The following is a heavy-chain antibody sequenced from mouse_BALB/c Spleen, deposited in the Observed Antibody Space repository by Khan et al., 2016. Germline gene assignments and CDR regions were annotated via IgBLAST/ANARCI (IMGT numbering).Heavy chain of an antibody. CDR3: ARRWYFGFWYFYV. D-gene: IGHD2-1*01. J-gene: IGHJ1*01. Sequence: EVQLVESGGGLVQPGGSLKLSCAASGFDFSRYWMCWVRQAPGKGLDWIGEINLDSSTINYTPSLKDKFIISRDNAKSTLYLQMSKVRSEHTDLYYCARRWYFGFWYFYVWGAGPTITVSS. CDR2: INLDSSTI. CDR1: GFDFSRYW. V-gene: IGHV4-1*02.